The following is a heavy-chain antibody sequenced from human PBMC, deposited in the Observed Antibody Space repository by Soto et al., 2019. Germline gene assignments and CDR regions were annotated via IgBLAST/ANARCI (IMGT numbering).Heavy chain of an antibody. CDR1: GFTFSSYA. CDR3: TKCPHYGDYLIDD. V-gene: IGHV3-23*01. Sequence: GGSLRLSCAASGFTFSSYAMSWVRQAPGKGLEWVSAISGSGGSTYYADSVKGRFTISRDNSKNTLYLQMNSLRAEDTAVYYCTKCPHYGDYLIDDCVQGILVTVSS. J-gene: IGHJ4*02. D-gene: IGHD4-17*01. CDR2: ISGSGGST.